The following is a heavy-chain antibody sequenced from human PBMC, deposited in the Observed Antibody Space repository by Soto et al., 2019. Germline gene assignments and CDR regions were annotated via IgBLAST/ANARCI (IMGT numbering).Heavy chain of an antibody. J-gene: IGHJ4*02. D-gene: IGHD3-16*01. CDR1: GFTFSSHW. CDR2: INTDGSAT. V-gene: IGHV3-74*01. CDR3: ASSVLWPLGLNY. Sequence: QSGGSLRLSCAASGFTFSSHWMHWVRQAPGKGLVWVSRINTDGSATNYADYAKGRFTVSRDNAKNTLYLQMNSLRAEDTAVYYCASSVLWPLGLNYWGQGTLVTVSS.